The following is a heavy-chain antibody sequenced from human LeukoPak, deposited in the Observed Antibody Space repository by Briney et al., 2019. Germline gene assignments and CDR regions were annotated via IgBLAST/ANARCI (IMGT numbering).Heavy chain of an antibody. CDR3: ASIPRAGGPGY. CDR1: GGSISSSSYY. J-gene: IGHJ4*02. D-gene: IGHD2-2*02. V-gene: IGHV4-61*05. CDR2: IYTSGST. Sequence: SETLSLTCTVSGGSISSSSYYWSWIRQPPGKGLEWIGYIYTSGSTNYNPSLKSRVTISVDTSKNQFSLKLSSVTAADTAVYYCASIPRAGGPGYWGQGTLVTVSS.